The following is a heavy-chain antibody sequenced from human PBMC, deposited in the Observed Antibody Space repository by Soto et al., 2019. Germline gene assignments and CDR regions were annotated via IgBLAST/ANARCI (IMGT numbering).Heavy chain of an antibody. CDR2: FDPEDGET. J-gene: IGHJ4*02. Sequence: QVQLVQSGAEVKKPGASVKVSCKVSGYTLTELSMHWVRQAPGKGLEWMGGFDPEDGETIYAQKFQGRVTMTEDTSTDTAYMELNSLRSEDTAVYYCATSTTYYYDSSGRSGLRYFDYWGQGTLVTVSS. D-gene: IGHD3-22*01. CDR3: ATSTTYYYDSSGRSGLRYFDY. CDR1: GYTLTELS. V-gene: IGHV1-24*01.